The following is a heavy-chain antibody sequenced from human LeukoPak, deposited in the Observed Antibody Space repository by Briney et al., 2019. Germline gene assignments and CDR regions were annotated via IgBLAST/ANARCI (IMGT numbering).Heavy chain of an antibody. J-gene: IGHJ4*02. CDR2: ISSSSSYI. V-gene: IGHV3-21*01. CDR1: GFTFSSYS. Sequence: PGGSLRLSCAASGFTFSSYSMNWVRQAPGKGLEWVSSISSSSSYIYYADSVKGRFTISRDNAKNSLYLQMNSLRAEDTAVYYCARVLSPAPFYDSSGYYHFDYWGQGTLVTVSS. D-gene: IGHD3-22*01. CDR3: ARVLSPAPFYDSSGYYHFDY.